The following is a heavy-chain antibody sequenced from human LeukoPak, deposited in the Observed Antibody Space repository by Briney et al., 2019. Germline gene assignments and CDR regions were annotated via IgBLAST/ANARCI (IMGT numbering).Heavy chain of an antibody. CDR2: IYSGGST. Sequence: GGSLRLSCAASEFSVGSNYMTWVRQAPGKGLEWVSLIYSGGSTYYADSVKGRFTISRDNTKNSLYLQMNSLTTEDTALYYCVKDLSYDPNDSGFDYWGQGTLVTVSS. V-gene: IGHV3-53*05. CDR1: EFSVGSNY. D-gene: IGHD3-16*01. CDR3: VKDLSYDPNDSGFDY. J-gene: IGHJ4*02.